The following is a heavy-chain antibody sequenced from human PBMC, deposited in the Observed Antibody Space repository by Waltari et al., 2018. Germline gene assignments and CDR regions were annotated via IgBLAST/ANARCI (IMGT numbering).Heavy chain of an antibody. J-gene: IGHJ4*02. V-gene: IGHV1-2*02. Sequence: QVQLVQSGAEVKKPGASMKVSCRASGYTFTHSYIHWVRQAPGQGLEWMRWINPNSGGTNYAQKFQGRVTMTRDTSTTTAYMELGSLRSDDTALYYCAREGPEYSSSSFDYWGQGTLVTVSS. CDR1: GYTFTHSY. D-gene: IGHD6-6*01. CDR2: INPNSGGT. CDR3: AREGPEYSSSSFDY.